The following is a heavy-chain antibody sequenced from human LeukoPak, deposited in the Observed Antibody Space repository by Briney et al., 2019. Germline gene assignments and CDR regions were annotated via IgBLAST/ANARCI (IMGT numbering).Heavy chain of an antibody. Sequence: GGSLRLSCAASGFTFSSYWMHWVRQAPGKGLVWVSRINSDGSSTSYADSVKGRFTISRDNAKNTLYLQMNSLRAEDTAVYYCARDGDILTGYSPFDYWGQGTLVTVSS. D-gene: IGHD3-9*01. CDR3: ARDGDILTGYSPFDY. J-gene: IGHJ4*02. V-gene: IGHV3-74*01. CDR1: GFTFSSYW. CDR2: INSDGSST.